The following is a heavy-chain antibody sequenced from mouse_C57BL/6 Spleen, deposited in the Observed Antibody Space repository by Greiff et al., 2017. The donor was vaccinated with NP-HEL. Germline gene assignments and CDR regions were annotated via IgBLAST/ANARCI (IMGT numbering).Heavy chain of an antibody. J-gene: IGHJ1*03. CDR2: IYWDDDK. D-gene: IGHD2-2*01. CDR3: ARIGYYRYFDV. Sequence: QVTLKVCGPGILQSSQTLSLTCSFSGFSLSTSGMGVSWIRQPSGKGLEWLAHIYWDDDKRYNPSLKSRLTSSKDTSRNQVFLKIPSVDTADTATYYCARIGYYRYFDVWGTGTTVTVSS. CDR1: GFSLSTSGMG. V-gene: IGHV8-12*01.